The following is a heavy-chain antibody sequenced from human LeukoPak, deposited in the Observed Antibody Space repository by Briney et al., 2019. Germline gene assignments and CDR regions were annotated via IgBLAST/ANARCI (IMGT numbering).Heavy chain of an antibody. CDR1: GGSISSYF. Sequence: SETLSLTCTVSGGSISSYFWTWIRQPPGKGLDWIGYICYRGSTNYNPSLKSRLTISLDMSKNQFSLKLSSVTAADTAVYYCARGRTSMAAANWFDPWGQGTLVTVSS. V-gene: IGHV4-59*01. D-gene: IGHD5-18*01. CDR2: ICYRGST. J-gene: IGHJ5*02. CDR3: ARGRTSMAAANWFDP.